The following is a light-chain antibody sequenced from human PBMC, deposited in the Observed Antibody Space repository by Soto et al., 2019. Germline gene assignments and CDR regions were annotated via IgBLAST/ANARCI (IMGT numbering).Light chain of an antibody. CDR2: NNN. Sequence: QSVLTQPPSASGTPGQRVTISCSGSYSNFGSNIVNWYQHFPGTAPKLLIYNNNKRPSGVPDRFSASKSGTSVSLAISGLQSEDEAIYYCASWDDSLNDVLFSGGTQLTVL. CDR3: ASWDDSLNDVL. V-gene: IGLV1-44*01. J-gene: IGLJ2*01. CDR1: YSNFGSNI.